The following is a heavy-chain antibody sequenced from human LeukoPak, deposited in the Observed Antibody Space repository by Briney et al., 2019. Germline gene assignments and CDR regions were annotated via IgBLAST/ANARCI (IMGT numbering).Heavy chain of an antibody. D-gene: IGHD1-1*01. V-gene: IGHV1-46*01. CDR3: AREVVRDNWNDSVYSWFDP. CDR2: INPSGGST. CDR1: GGTFSSYA. J-gene: IGHJ5*02. Sequence: ASVKVSCKASGGTFSSYAINWVRQAPGQGLEWMGIINPSGGSTSYAQKFQGRVTMTRDTSTSTVYMELSSLRSEDTAVYYCAREVVRDNWNDSVYSWFDPWGQGTLVTVSS.